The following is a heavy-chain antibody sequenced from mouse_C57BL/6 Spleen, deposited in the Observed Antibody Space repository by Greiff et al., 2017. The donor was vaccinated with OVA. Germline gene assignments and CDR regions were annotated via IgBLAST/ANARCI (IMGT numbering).Heavy chain of an antibody. J-gene: IGHJ2*01. D-gene: IGHD2-2*01. CDR1: GFTFTDYY. V-gene: IGHV7-3*01. Sequence: DVKLVESGGGLVQPGGSLSLSCAASGFTFTDYYMSWVRQPPGKALEWLGFIRNKANGYTTEYSASVKGRFTISRDNSQSILYLQMNALRAEDSATYYCARYRRGYDGYYFDYWGQGTTLTVSS. CDR3: ARYRRGYDGYYFDY. CDR2: IRNKANGYTT.